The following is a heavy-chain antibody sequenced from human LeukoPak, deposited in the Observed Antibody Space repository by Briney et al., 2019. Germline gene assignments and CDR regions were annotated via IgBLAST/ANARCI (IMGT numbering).Heavy chain of an antibody. CDR1: GFTFSSYS. J-gene: IGHJ4*02. CDR2: SSSSSSYI. V-gene: IGHV3-21*01. CDR3: ARDPIAAAGMAYFDY. D-gene: IGHD6-13*01. Sequence: GGPLRLSCAASGFTFSSYSMNWVRQAPGKGLEWVSSSSSSSSYIYYADSVKGRFTISRDNAKNSLYLQMNSLRAEDTAVYYCARDPIAAAGMAYFDYWGQGTLVTVSS.